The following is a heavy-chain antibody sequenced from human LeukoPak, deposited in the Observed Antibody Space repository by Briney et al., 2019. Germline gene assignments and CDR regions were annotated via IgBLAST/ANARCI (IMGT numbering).Heavy chain of an antibody. Sequence: SETLSLTRTVSGGSVSSGRYDWRWIRQPRRKGVVCMGYIYYSVRTTYNPSLKSRVTISVDTSKNQFSLKLSSVTAADTAVYYCARGLDTPMEDYWYFDLWAVAPWSLSPQ. D-gene: IGHD5-18*01. V-gene: IGHV4-61*01. CDR1: GGSVSSGRYD. CDR2: IYYSVRT. CDR3: ARGLDTPMEDYWYFDL. J-gene: IGHJ2*01.